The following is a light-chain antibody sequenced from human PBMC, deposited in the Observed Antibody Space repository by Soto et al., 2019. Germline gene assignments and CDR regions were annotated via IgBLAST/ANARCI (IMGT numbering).Light chain of an antibody. CDR3: QQSYSNPFT. CDR1: QSISSY. Sequence: DIQMTQSPSSLSASVGDRVTITCRASQSISSYLNWYQQKPGKAPKLLIYGASTLQSGVPSRFSGSESGTDFTLTISSLQPEDFATYYCQQSYSNPFTFGPGTKVDIK. V-gene: IGKV1-39*01. J-gene: IGKJ3*01. CDR2: GAS.